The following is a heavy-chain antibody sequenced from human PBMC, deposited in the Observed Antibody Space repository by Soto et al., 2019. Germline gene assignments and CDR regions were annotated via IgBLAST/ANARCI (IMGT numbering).Heavy chain of an antibody. V-gene: IGHV6-1*01. Sequence: PSQTLSLTCAISGDSVSSNSAAWNWIRQSPSRGLEWLGRTYYRSKWYNDYAVSVKSRITINPDTSKNQFSLQLNSVTPEDTAVYYCARDGWGYGTGTLPYYYGMDVWGQGTTVTVSS. CDR2: TYYRSKWYN. CDR3: ARDGWGYGTGTLPYYYGMDV. CDR1: GDSVSSNSAA. D-gene: IGHD1-1*01. J-gene: IGHJ6*02.